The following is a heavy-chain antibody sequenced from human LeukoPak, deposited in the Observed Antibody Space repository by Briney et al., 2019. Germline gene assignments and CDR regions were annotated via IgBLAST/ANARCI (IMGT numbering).Heavy chain of an antibody. Sequence: GGSLRLSCAASGFTFDDYAMHWVRQAPGKGLEWVSGISWNSGSIGYADSVKGRFTISRDNARNSLYLQMNSLRAEDTALYYCAKIPPTSEYYDSSGPDAFDIWGQGTMVTVSS. D-gene: IGHD3-22*01. CDR2: ISWNSGSI. CDR1: GFTFDDYA. V-gene: IGHV3-9*01. CDR3: AKIPPTSEYYDSSGPDAFDI. J-gene: IGHJ3*02.